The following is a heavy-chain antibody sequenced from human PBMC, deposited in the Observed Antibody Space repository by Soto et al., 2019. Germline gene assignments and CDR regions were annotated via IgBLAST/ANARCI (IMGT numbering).Heavy chain of an antibody. V-gene: IGHV7-4-1*01. CDR2: INTNTGNP. J-gene: IGHJ5*02. CDR1: GYTFTSYA. CDR3: ARDSGITMGRGVIISNWFDP. D-gene: IGHD3-10*01. Sequence: GASVKVSCKASGYTFTSYAMNWVRQAPGQGLEWMGWINTNTGNPTYAQGFTGRFVFSLDTSVSTAYLQICSLKAEDTAVYYCARDSGITMGRGVIISNWFDPWGQGTLVTVSS.